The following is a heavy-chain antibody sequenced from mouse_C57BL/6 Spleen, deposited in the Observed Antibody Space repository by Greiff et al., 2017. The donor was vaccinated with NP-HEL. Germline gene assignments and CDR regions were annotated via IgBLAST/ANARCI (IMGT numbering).Heavy chain of an antibody. D-gene: IGHD2-1*01. J-gene: IGHJ4*01. Sequence: EVQVVESGGDLVKPGGSLKLSCAASGFTFSSYGMSWVRQTPDKRLEWVATISSGGSYTYYPDSVKGRFTISRDNAKNTLYLQMSSLKSEDTAMYYCARHGDGNYAMDYWGQGTSVTVSS. CDR3: ARHGDGNYAMDY. V-gene: IGHV5-6*01. CDR1: GFTFSSYG. CDR2: ISSGGSYT.